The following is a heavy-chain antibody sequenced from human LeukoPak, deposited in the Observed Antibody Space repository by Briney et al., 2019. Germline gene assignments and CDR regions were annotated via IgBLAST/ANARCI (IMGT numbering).Heavy chain of an antibody. V-gene: IGHV5-51*01. CDR2: IYPGDSDT. CDR1: GYSFTSYW. J-gene: IGHJ6*02. D-gene: IGHD3-3*01. CDR3: ARHARFLDYYYGMDV. Sequence: PGESPKISCKGSGYSFTSYWIGWVRQMPGEGLEWMGIIYPGDSDTRYSPSFQGQVTISADKSISTAYLQWSSLKASDTAMYYCARHARFLDYYYGMDVWGQGTTVTVSS.